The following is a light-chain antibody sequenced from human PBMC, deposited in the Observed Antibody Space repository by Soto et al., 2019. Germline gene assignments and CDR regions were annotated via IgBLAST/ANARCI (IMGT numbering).Light chain of an antibody. CDR3: ATWDDDLNAAV. J-gene: IGLJ7*01. Sequence: QSVLTQPPSLSGTPGQRVTISCSGSSSNIAGNTVHWYQHLPGTAPKLLIYINDQRSSGVPGRFSASTSGTSASLAISGLQSDDEADYYCATWDDDLNAAVFGGGTQLTVL. CDR2: IND. CDR1: SSNIAGNT. V-gene: IGLV1-44*01.